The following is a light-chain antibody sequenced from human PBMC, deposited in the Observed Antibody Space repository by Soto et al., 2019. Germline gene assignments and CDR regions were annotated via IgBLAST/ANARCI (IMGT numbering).Light chain of an antibody. CDR1: SSNLGAGYD. J-gene: IGLJ3*02. Sequence: QSVLTQPPSVSGAPGQRSPTPCPGGSSNLGAGYDVHWYQQLPGTAPKLLVSGNTNRPSGVPDRFSGSKSGTSASLAITGLQAEDEADYYCQSYDSSLSYWVFGGGTQLTVL. V-gene: IGLV1-40*01. CDR2: GNT. CDR3: QSYDSSLSYWV.